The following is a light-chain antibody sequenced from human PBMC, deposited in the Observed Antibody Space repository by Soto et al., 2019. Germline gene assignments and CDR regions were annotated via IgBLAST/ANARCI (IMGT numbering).Light chain of an antibody. Sequence: QSVLTQPPSVSGSPGQSVTISCTGTSTDFVSYNRVSWYQQPPGTAPKLMIYEVSKRPSGVPDRFSGSKSGNTASLTISGLQAEDEADYYCSSYAGSNNPYVFGTGTKVTVL. CDR1: STDFVSYNR. CDR3: SSYAGSNNPYV. CDR2: EVS. V-gene: IGLV2-18*02. J-gene: IGLJ1*01.